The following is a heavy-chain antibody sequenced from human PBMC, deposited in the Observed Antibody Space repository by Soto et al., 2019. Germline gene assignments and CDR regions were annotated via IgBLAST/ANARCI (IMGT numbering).Heavy chain of an antibody. CDR3: ARGDPLLWFGEKVYYGMDV. V-gene: IGHV4-4*02. J-gene: IGHJ6*02. Sequence: SETLSLTCAVSGASISSTNWWTWVRQPPGKGLEWIGEIYHTGSTKYNPSLKSRVTISLDKSNNQFFLRLSSVTAADTAVYYCARGDPLLWFGEKVYYGMDVWGQGTTVTVS. D-gene: IGHD3-10*01. CDR1: GASISSTNW. CDR2: IYHTGST.